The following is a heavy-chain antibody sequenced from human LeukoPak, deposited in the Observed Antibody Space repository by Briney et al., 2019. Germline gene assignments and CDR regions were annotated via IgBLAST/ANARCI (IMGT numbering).Heavy chain of an antibody. J-gene: IGHJ5*02. V-gene: IGHV4-59*01. Sequence: SETLSLTCTVSGGSISSYYWSWIRQPPGKGLEWIGYIYYSGSTNYNPSLKSRVTISVDTSKNQFSLKLSSVTAADTAVYYCARFREGVIANWFDPWGQGTLVTVSS. CDR1: GGSISSYY. CDR2: IYYSGST. CDR3: ARFREGVIANWFDP. D-gene: IGHD3-16*02.